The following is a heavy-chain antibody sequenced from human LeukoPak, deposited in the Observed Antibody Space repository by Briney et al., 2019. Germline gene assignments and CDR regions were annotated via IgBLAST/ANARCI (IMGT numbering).Heavy chain of an antibody. CDR3: ARDGGLDYDILTDHTPGIGY. CDR1: GFTFSSYG. D-gene: IGHD3-9*01. J-gene: IGHJ4*02. CDR2: IWYDGSNK. V-gene: IGHV3-33*01. Sequence: GGSLRLSCAASGFTFSSYGMHWVRQAPGKGLEWVAVIWYDGSNKYYADSVKGRFTISRDNSKNTLYLQMNSLRAEDRAVYYCARDGGLDYDILTDHTPGIGYWGQGTLVTVSS.